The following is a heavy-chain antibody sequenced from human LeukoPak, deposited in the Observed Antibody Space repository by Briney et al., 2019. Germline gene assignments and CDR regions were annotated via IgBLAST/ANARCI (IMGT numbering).Heavy chain of an antibody. D-gene: IGHD3-3*01. CDR2: INPDSGDT. V-gene: IGHV1-2*02. Sequence: GASVKVSCKASGYTFTDYYMHWVRQATGQGLEWMGWINPDSGDTNYAQKFQGRVTMTRDTSISTAYMELSSLRSDDTAVYYCARDFSYDFWSGTNWFDPWGQGTLVTVSS. CDR3: ARDFSYDFWSGTNWFDP. CDR1: GYTFTDYY. J-gene: IGHJ5*02.